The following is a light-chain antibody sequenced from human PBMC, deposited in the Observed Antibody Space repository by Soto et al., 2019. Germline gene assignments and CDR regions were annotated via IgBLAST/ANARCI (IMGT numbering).Light chain of an antibody. CDR2: DAS. V-gene: IGKV1-5*01. Sequence: DIEMTQSPATLSVSLGDRVTITSRASQSVSSRLAWYQQKPGQAPKLLIYDASSRETGVPARFSGSGSGTEFTLTISSLQSDDFAAYYCQQYDSCSPGTFGQGTKVDIK. CDR1: QSVSSR. CDR3: QQYDSCSPGT. J-gene: IGKJ1*01.